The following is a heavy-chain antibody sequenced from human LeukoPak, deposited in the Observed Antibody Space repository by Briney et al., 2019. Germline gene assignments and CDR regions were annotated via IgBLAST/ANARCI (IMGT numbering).Heavy chain of an antibody. CDR2: MNPNSGNT. V-gene: IGHV1-8*01. Sequence: GASVKVSCKTSGYTFTSYDINWVRQATGQGLEWMGWMNPNSGNTGYTQKFQGRVIMTRNTSISTAYMELSGLRSEDTAVYYCARRSTISTTGCPWGMDVWGQGTTVTVSS. J-gene: IGHJ6*02. CDR1: GYTFTSYD. D-gene: IGHD1-1*01. CDR3: ARRSTISTTGCPWGMDV.